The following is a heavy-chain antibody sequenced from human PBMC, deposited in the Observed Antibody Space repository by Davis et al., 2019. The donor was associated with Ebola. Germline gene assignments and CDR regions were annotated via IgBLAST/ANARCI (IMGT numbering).Heavy chain of an antibody. J-gene: IGHJ4*02. CDR1: GYSISSGGYY. Sequence: PSETLSLTCTVSGYSISSGGYYWSWIRQHPGKGLEWIGHMFYTGHTYFNPSLKNRVAISVDTSQNPFSLTLTSATAADTAVYYCARDVGTGTFDYFDYWGRGTLVTVSS. CDR3: ARDVGTGTFDYFDY. CDR2: MFYTGHT. D-gene: IGHD3-10*01. V-gene: IGHV4-31*03.